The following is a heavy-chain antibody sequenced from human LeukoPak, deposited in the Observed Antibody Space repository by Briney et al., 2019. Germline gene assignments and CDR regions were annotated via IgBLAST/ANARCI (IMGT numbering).Heavy chain of an antibody. V-gene: IGHV1-69*01. J-gene: IGHJ3*02. CDR3: ARDRKNLGYCSGGSCPNAFDI. CDR2: IIPIFGTA. CDR1: GGTFSSYA. Sequence: ASVKVSCKASGGTFSSYAISWVRQAPGQGLEWMGGIIPIFGTANYAQKFQGRVTITADESTSTAYMELSSLRSEDTAVYYCARDRKNLGYCSGGSCPNAFDIWGQGTMVTVSS. D-gene: IGHD2-15*01.